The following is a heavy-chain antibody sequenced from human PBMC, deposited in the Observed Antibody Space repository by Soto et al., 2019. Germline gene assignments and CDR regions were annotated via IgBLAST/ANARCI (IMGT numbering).Heavy chain of an antibody. CDR2: IKQDGSEK. CDR1: GFTFSSYW. J-gene: IGHJ4*02. Sequence: EVQLVESGGGLVQPGGSLRLSCAASGFTFSSYWMSWVRQAPGKGLEWVANIKQDGSEKYYVDSVKGRFTISRDNAKNSLYLQMNSLRAEDTAVYYCARDYCSSTSRYGVSFDYWGQGTLVTVSS. CDR3: ARDYCSSTSRYGVSFDY. D-gene: IGHD2-2*01. V-gene: IGHV3-7*05.